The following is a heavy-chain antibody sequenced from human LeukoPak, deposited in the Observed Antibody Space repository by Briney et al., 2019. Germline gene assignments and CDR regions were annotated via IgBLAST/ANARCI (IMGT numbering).Heavy chain of an antibody. J-gene: IGHJ4*02. CDR3: ASWPGGWYGEDS. V-gene: IGHV3-21*04. CDR2: ISSTSAYI. CDR1: GFALKSYS. Sequence: PGGSLRLSCAGSGFALKSYSLTWVRQAPGKGLEWVSSISSTSAYIHYADSVKGRFTISRDTPKNTLYLQMNSLRVEDTAVYYCASWPGGWYGEDSWGQGTLVTVSS. D-gene: IGHD6-19*01.